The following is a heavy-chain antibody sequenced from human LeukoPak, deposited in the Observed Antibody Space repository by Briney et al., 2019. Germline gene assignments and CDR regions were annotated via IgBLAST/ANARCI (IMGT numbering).Heavy chain of an antibody. CDR1: GGSISSSSYY. CDR2: IYYSGST. D-gene: IGHD2-15*01. J-gene: IGHJ6*02. Sequence: SETLSLTCTVSGGSISSSSYYWSWIRQPPGKGLEWIGYIYYSGSTYYNPSLKSRVTISVDTSKNQFSLKLSSVTAADTAVYYCARVGYCSGGSCYVSDYGMDVWGQGTTVTVSS. CDR3: ARVGYCSGGSCYVSDYGMDV. V-gene: IGHV4-30-4*01.